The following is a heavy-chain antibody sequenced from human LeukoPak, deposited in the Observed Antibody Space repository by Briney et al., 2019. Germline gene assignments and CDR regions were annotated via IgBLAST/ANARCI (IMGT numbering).Heavy chain of an antibody. CDR3: ARDLRYYGSGSYYTPFDY. D-gene: IGHD3-10*01. V-gene: IGHV3-21*01. CDR2: ISSGGSYI. CDR1: GFTFSSYN. Sequence: GSLRLSCAASGFTFSSYNMNWVRQAPGKGLEWVSSISSGGSYIYYADSVKGRCTISRDNAKNSLYLQMNSLRAEDTAVYYCARDLRYYGSGSYYTPFDYWGQGTLVTVSS. J-gene: IGHJ4*02.